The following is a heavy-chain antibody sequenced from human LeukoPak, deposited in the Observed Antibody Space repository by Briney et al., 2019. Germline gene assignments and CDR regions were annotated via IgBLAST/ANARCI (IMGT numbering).Heavy chain of an antibody. D-gene: IGHD3-22*01. CDR2: IGGSGGRT. J-gene: IGHJ4*02. Sequence: GGSLRLSCAASGFTFNNYAMSWVRQAPGKGLEWVAGIGGSGGRTYYADSAKGRVTISRDTSKRMLNLQMNSLRAEDTAVYYCAKDYSSGDYGHQSFDYWGQGTLVSVSS. CDR3: AKDYSSGDYGHQSFDY. V-gene: IGHV3-23*01. CDR1: GFTFNNYA.